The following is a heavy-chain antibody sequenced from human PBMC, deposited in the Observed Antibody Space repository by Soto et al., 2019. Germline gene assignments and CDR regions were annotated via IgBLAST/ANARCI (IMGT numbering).Heavy chain of an antibody. Sequence: QVQLQESGPGLVKPSQTLSLTCTVSGGSISSGGYYWSWIRQHPGKGLEWIGYSYYSGSTYYNPSLKSRVTISVDTSKNQFSLKLSSVTAADTAVYYCARDGRYYYGSGSRGHWFDPWGQGTLVTVSS. D-gene: IGHD3-10*01. CDR1: GGSISSGGYY. CDR2: SYYSGST. V-gene: IGHV4-31*03. CDR3: ARDGRYYYGSGSRGHWFDP. J-gene: IGHJ5*02.